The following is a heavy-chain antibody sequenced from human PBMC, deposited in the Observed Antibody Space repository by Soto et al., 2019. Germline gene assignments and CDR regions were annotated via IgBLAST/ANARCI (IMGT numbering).Heavy chain of an antibody. V-gene: IGHV3-21*01. CDR2: ISSSSSYI. Sequence: EVQLVESGGGLVEPGGSLRLSCAASGFTFSSYSMNWVRQAPGKGLEWVSSISSSSSYIYYADSVKGRFTISRDNAKNSLYLQMNSLRAEDTAVYYCARDEPPYYYYGMDVWGQGTTVTVSS. J-gene: IGHJ6*02. CDR3: ARDEPPYYYYGMDV. CDR1: GFTFSSYS.